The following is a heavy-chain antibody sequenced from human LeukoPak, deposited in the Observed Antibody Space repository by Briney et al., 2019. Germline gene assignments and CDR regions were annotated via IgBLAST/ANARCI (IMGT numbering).Heavy chain of an antibody. Sequence: PGGSLRLSCAASGFTFWSYGMHWVRQAPGKGLEWVAVISYDGSNKYYADSVKGRFTISRDNSKNTLYLQMNSLRAEDTAVYYCARDVGKRFLEWSNPYYYYGMDVWGQGTTVTVSS. CDR1: GFTFWSYG. V-gene: IGHV3-30*03. J-gene: IGHJ6*02. CDR2: ISYDGSNK. D-gene: IGHD3-3*01. CDR3: ARDVGKRFLEWSNPYYYYGMDV.